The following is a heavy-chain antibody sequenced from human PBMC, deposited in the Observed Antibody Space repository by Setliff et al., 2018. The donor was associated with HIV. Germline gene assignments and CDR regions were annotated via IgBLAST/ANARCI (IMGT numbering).Heavy chain of an antibody. CDR3: ASQGRSGWLWGGFVS. CDR1: GGSISTSSYY. J-gene: IGHJ4*02. V-gene: IGHV4-39*01. Sequence: SETLSLTCNVSGGSISTSSYYWIWVRQPPGGGLEWIGNIYYSRSTYYNPSLQSRITISVDTSQSQFSLNVSSVAASVTAVYYCASQGRSGWLWGGFVSWGQGTLVTVSS. CDR2: IYYSRST. D-gene: IGHD6-19*01.